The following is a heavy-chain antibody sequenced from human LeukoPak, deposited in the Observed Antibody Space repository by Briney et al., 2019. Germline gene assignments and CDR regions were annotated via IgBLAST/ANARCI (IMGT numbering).Heavy chain of an antibody. CDR1: GFTFSSYW. Sequence: PGGSLRLSCAASGFTFSSYWMSWVRQAPGKGLEWVANIRQDGSEKYYVDSVKGRFTISRDNAKNSLYLQMNSLRAEDTVVYYCARDRFRDYYDSSGYPLDYWGQGTLVTVSS. CDR2: IRQDGSEK. D-gene: IGHD3-22*01. V-gene: IGHV3-7*01. CDR3: ARDRFRDYYDSSGYPLDY. J-gene: IGHJ4*02.